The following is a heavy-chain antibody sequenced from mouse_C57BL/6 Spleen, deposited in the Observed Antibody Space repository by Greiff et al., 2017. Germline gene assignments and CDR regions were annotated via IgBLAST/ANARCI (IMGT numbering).Heavy chain of an antibody. CDR3: AREGHDWFAY. J-gene: IGHJ3*01. D-gene: IGHD2-13*01. Sequence: VQLMESGGGLVKPGGSLKLSCAASGFTFSSYAMSWVRQTPEKRLEWVATISDGGSYTYYPDNVKGRFTISRDNAKNNLYLQMSHLKSEDAAMYCCAREGHDWFAYWGQGTLVTVSA. CDR2: ISDGGSYT. CDR1: GFTFSSYA. V-gene: IGHV5-4*01.